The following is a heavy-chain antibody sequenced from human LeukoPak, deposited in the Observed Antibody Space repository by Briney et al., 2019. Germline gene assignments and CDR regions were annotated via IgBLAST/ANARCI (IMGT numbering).Heavy chain of an antibody. V-gene: IGHV1-2*06. CDR3: AKNLAS. CDR2: IHPNSGDT. Sequence: ASVKVSCKASGYTFTGHCMHWVRQAPGQGLEWMGRIHPNSGDTIYAQIFQGRVTMTRDTSVSTAYMELSSLTSGDTAVYYCAKNLASWGQGTLVTVSS. J-gene: IGHJ5*02. D-gene: IGHD3-3*02. CDR1: GYTFTGHC.